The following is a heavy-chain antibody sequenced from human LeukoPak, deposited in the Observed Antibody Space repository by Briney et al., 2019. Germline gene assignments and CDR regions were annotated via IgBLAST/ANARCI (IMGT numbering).Heavy chain of an antibody. CDR2: IYYSGST. Sequence: SETLSLTCTVSGGSISSYYWSWIRQPPGKGLEWIGYIYYSGSTNYNPSLKSRVTISVDTSKNQFSLKLSSVTAADTAVYYCARVALFDSSGYYRGEKDDVFDIWGQGTMVTVSS. CDR3: ARVALFDSSGYYRGEKDDVFDI. CDR1: GGSISSYY. V-gene: IGHV4-59*08. J-gene: IGHJ3*02. D-gene: IGHD3-22*01.